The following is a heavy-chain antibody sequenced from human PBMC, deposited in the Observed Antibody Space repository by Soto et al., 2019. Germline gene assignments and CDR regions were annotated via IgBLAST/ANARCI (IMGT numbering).Heavy chain of an antibody. CDR3: AAYYEEGWFDP. J-gene: IGHJ5*02. CDR1: GYTFTSYG. V-gene: IGHV1-18*01. D-gene: IGHD3-16*01. Sequence: QVQLVQSGAEVKKPGASVKVSCKASGYTFTSYGISWVRQAPGQGLEWMGWISAYNGNTNYAQKLQGRVTMTTDTPTSTAYMELRCLGSDDTAVEYCAAYYEEGWFDPWGQGTLVTVSS. CDR2: ISAYNGNT.